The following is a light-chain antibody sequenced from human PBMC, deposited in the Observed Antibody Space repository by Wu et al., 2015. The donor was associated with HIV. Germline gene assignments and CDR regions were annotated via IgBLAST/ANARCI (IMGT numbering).Light chain of an antibody. Sequence: EIVLTQSPGTLSLSPGERATLSCRASQSVSSSYLAWYQQKPGQAPRLLMYAVATRATGIPDRFSGSGSGTDFSLTISRLEPDDYAVYYCHQYGHSPRTFGQGTKVEIK. CDR2: AVA. CDR1: QSVSSSY. CDR3: HQYGHSPRT. V-gene: IGKV3-20*01. J-gene: IGKJ1*01.